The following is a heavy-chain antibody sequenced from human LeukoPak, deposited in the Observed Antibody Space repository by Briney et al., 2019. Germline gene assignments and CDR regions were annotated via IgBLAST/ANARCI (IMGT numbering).Heavy chain of an antibody. CDR3: ARDASRDGYNFDY. J-gene: IGHJ4*02. CDR2: IYYSGST. Sequence: SETLSLTCTVSGGSISSSSYYWGWIRQPPGKGLEWIGSIYYSGSTYYNPSLKSRVTISVDTSKNQFSLKLSSVTAADTAVYYCARDASRDGYNFDYWGQGTLVTVSS. CDR1: GGSISSSSYY. V-gene: IGHV4-39*02. D-gene: IGHD5-24*01.